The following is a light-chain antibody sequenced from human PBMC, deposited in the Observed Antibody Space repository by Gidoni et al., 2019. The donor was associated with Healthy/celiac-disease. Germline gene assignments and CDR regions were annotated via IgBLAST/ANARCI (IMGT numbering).Light chain of an antibody. CDR3: QQSYSTPPT. Sequence: DIQMTQSPSSLSASVGERVTIPCRASQSISSYLNWYQQKPGKAPKLLIYAASSLQSGVPSRFSGSGSGTDFTLTISSLQPEDFATYYCQQSYSTPPTFXQXTKLEIK. J-gene: IGKJ2*01. CDR2: AAS. V-gene: IGKV1-39*01. CDR1: QSISSY.